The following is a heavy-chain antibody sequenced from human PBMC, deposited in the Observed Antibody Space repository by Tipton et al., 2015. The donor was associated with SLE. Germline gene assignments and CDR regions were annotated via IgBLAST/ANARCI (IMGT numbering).Heavy chain of an antibody. CDR2: INHSGST. V-gene: IGHV4-34*01. D-gene: IGHD2-15*01. J-gene: IGHJ6*02. Sequence: TLSLTCAVFGGSFSGYYWSWIRQPPGKGLEWIGEINHSGSTNYNPSLKSRVTISVDTSKNQFSLKLSSVTAADTAVYYCARETVVRCSGGSCFPDGMDVWGQGTTVTVSS. CDR3: ARETVVRCSGGSCFPDGMDV. CDR1: GGSFSGYY.